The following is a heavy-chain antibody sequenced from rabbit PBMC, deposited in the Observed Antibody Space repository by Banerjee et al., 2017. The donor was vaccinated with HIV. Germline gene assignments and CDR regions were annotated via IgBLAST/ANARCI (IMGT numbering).Heavy chain of an antibody. CDR3: ARDLAGVIGWNFGL. V-gene: IGHV1S43*01. CDR1: GFDFSSYW. CDR2: IYSSNGDK. Sequence: QSLEESGGDLVKPGASLTLTCTASGFDFSSYWMSWVRQAPGKGLELIACIYSSNGDKWYASWVNGRFTISRSTSLNTVDLKMTSLTAADTATYFCARDLAGVIGWNFGLWGQGTLVTVS. D-gene: IGHD4-1*01. J-gene: IGHJ3*01.